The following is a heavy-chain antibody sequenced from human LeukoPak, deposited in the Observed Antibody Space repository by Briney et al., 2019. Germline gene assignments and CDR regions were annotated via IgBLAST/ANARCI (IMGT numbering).Heavy chain of an antibody. D-gene: IGHD6-6*01. Sequence: GGSLRLSCAASGFTFSSYAMSWVRQAPGKGLAWVSAISGSGGSTYYADSVKGRFTISRDNSKNTLYLQMNSLRAEDTAVYYCAKDSISARSFLAVFDYWGQGTLVTVSS. J-gene: IGHJ4*02. CDR3: AKDSISARSFLAVFDY. V-gene: IGHV3-23*01. CDR1: GFTFSSYA. CDR2: ISGSGGST.